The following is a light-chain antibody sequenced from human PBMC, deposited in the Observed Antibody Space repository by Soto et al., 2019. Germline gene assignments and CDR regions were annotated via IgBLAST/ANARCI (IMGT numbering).Light chain of an antibody. J-gene: IGKJ1*01. CDR1: QSLNSW. V-gene: IGKV1-5*01. CDR3: QQYKTYSPST. CDR2: DAS. Sequence: DIQMTQSPSTLSASVGDRVTITCRASQSLNSWLAWYQQKPGKAPQLLIYDASSLESGVSSRFSGSGSETEFTLTISTLQPDDSATYYCQQYKTYSPSTFGQGTKVDIK.